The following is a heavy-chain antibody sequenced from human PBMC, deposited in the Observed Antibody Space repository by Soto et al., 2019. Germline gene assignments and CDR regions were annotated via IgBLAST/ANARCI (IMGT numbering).Heavy chain of an antibody. V-gene: IGHV3-30*03. Sequence: ESGGGVVQPGRSLRLSCAASGFTFSSYGMHWVRQAPGKGLEWVAVISYDGSNKYYADSVKGRFTISRDNSKNTLYLQMNSLRAEDTAVYYCASTTRYSSGWDIDYWGQGTLVTVSS. CDR3: ASTTRYSSGWDIDY. J-gene: IGHJ4*02. D-gene: IGHD6-19*01. CDR1: GFTFSSYG. CDR2: ISYDGSNK.